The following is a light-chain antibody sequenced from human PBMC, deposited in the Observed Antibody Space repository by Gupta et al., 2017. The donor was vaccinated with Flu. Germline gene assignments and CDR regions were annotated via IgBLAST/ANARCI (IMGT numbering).Light chain of an antibody. Sequence: IQMTQSPSSLSASVGDRVTITCQASQGVSKYLNWYQQKPGKAPKFLIFAASSLQSGVPSRFSGSGSGTDFTLTISRLEPEDFAIYYCQQSYNFPPTFGQGTKVEIK. J-gene: IGKJ2*01. CDR1: QGVSKY. CDR2: AAS. V-gene: IGKV1-39*01. CDR3: QQSYNFPPT.